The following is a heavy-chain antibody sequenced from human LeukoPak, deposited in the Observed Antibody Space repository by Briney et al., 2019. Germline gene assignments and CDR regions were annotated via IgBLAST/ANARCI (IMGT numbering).Heavy chain of an antibody. CDR3: ARSEEPMPWNYYGMDV. Sequence: PGGSLRLSCAASGFTFSDYSMDWFRQAPGKGLEWVSYIGTSSSSIYYADSVRGRFTISRDNAKNSLYLQMNSLRAEDTAVYYCARSEEPMPWNYYGMDVWGQGTTVTVSS. J-gene: IGHJ6*02. CDR2: IGTSSSSI. D-gene: IGHD1-14*01. CDR1: GFTFSDYS. V-gene: IGHV3-48*01.